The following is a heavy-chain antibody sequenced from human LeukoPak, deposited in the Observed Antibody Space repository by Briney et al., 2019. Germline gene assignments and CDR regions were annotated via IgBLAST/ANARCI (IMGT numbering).Heavy chain of an antibody. CDR2: VHPDTGYA. CDR1: GYPFTTYE. V-gene: IGHV1-8*01. Sequence: LRASVTVSCRTSGYPFTTYEINWVRQAAGQGLEWMGWVHPDTGYADYAQKFQGRVTMTSDTSISTAYMELSSLRSDDTAVYFCARGPRNDPWGQGTLVTVSS. D-gene: IGHD1-14*01. CDR3: ARGPRNDP. J-gene: IGHJ5*02.